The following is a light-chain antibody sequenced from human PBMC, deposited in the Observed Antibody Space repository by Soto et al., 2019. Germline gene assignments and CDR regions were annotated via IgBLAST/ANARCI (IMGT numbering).Light chain of an antibody. V-gene: IGKV1-33*01. CDR2: DAS. CDR1: QDIGTY. J-gene: IGKJ4*01. Sequence: DIQMTQSPSSLSASVGDRVTVTCRASQDIGTYLAWYQQKLGKAPKLLIYDASSLETGVPSRFSGSGSGTDFTFAISTLQPEDFATYYCQQHASLPLTFGGGTKVDIK. CDR3: QQHASLPLT.